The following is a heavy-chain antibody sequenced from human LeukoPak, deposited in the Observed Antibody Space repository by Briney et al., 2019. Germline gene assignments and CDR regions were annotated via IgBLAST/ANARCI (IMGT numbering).Heavy chain of an antibody. V-gene: IGHV4-59*01. CDR2: IYYSGST. CDR3: ARDTSYGYYYGMDV. Sequence: SETLSLTCTVSGGSISSYYWSWIRQPPGKGLEWIGYIYYSGSTNYNPSLKSRVTISVDTSKNQFSLKLSSVTAADTAVCYCARDTSYGYYYGMDVWGQGTTVTVSS. D-gene: IGHD3-10*01. CDR1: GGSISSYY. J-gene: IGHJ6*02.